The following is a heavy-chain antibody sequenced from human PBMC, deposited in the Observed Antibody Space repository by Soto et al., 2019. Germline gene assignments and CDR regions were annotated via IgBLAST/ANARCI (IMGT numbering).Heavy chain of an antibody. V-gene: IGHV2-5*02. CDR1: GFSLSTSGVG. CDR3: ALTYYYGSGSYYDY. CDR2: IYWDDDK. D-gene: IGHD3-10*01. Sequence: QINLKESGPTLVKPTQTLTLTCNFSGFSLSTSGVGVGWIRQPPGKALEWLAVIYWDDDKRYSPSLKSRLTITKDTSKHQVVLTMTNMDPVDTATYYCALTYYYGSGSYYDYWGQGTLVTVSS. J-gene: IGHJ4*02.